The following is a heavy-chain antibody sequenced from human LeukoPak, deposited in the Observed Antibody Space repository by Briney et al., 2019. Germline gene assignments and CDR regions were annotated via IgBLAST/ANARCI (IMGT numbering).Heavy chain of an antibody. CDR2: IYYSGST. V-gene: IGHV4-61*01. D-gene: IGHD3-10*01. Sequence: SETLSLTCTVSGDSFSSVTDYWAWIRQPPGKGLEWIGYIYYSGSTNYNPSLKSRVTISVDTSKNQFSLKLSSVTAADTAVYYCARDMAGGYFDYWGQGTLVTVSS. CDR1: GDSFSSVTDY. J-gene: IGHJ4*02. CDR3: ARDMAGGYFDY.